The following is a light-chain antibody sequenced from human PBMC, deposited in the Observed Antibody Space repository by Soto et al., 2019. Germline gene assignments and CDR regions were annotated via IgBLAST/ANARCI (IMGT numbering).Light chain of an antibody. Sequence: QSVRTQPASVSGSPGQSITISCTGTSSDVGSYNLVSWYQQHPGKAPKLMIYEGSKRPSGVSNRFSGSKSGNTASLTISGLQAEDEADYCCCSYAGSSTYVFGTGTKVTVL. J-gene: IGLJ1*01. CDR1: SSDVGSYNL. CDR3: CSYAGSSTYV. CDR2: EGS. V-gene: IGLV2-23*01.